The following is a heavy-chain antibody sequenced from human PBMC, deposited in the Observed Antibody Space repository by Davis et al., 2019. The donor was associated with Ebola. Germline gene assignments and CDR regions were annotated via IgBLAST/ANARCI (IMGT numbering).Heavy chain of an antibody. CDR1: GFTFSSYD. CDR3: ARDRGTPGYYGMDV. CDR2: TGTAGDT. Sequence: GESLKISCAASGFTFSSYDMHWVRQATGKGLEWVSATGTAGDTYYPGSVKGRFTISRENAKNSLYLQMNSLRAGDTAVYYCARDRGTPGYYGMDVWGQGTTVTVSS. J-gene: IGHJ6*02. D-gene: IGHD3-10*01. V-gene: IGHV3-13*01.